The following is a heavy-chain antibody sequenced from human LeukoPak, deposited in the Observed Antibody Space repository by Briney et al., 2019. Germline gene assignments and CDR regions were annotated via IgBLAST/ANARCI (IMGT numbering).Heavy chain of an antibody. CDR3: AKDGVVFSYDLPYYFDY. D-gene: IGHD5-12*01. CDR1: GFTFSNAW. J-gene: IGHJ4*02. CDR2: IKSKTDGGTT. Sequence: PGGSLRLSCAASGFTFSNAWMSWVRQAPGKGLEWVGRIKSKTDGGTTDYAAPVKGRFTISRDDSKNTLYLQMNSLRAEDTAVYYCAKDGVVFSYDLPYYFDYWGQGTLVTVSS. V-gene: IGHV3-15*01.